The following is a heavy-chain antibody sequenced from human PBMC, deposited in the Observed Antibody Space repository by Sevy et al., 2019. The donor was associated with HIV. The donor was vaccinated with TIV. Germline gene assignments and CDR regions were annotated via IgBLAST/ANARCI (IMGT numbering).Heavy chain of an antibody. Sequence: GGSLRLSCAASGFTFSSYAMSWVRQAPGKGLEWVSGISGSGDTTYYADSVKDRFTISSDNSMNTMYLQMNGLRAEDAAVYYCSTGIYNSGWYALGYFDNWGQGTVVTVS. CDR3: STGIYNSGWYALGYFDN. J-gene: IGHJ4*02. CDR2: ISGSGDTT. D-gene: IGHD6-19*01. V-gene: IGHV3-23*01. CDR1: GFTFSSYA.